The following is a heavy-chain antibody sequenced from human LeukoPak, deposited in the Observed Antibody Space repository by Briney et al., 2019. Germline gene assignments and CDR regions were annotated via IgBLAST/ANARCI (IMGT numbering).Heavy chain of an antibody. Sequence: GASVKVSCKASGYTFTSYGISWVRQAPGQGLEWMGWISAYNGNTNYAQKLQGRVTMTTDTSTSTAYMELRSLRSDDTAVYYCARKKRKGTIVGRGENDAFDIWGQGTMVTVSS. CDR1: GYTFTSYG. J-gene: IGHJ3*02. CDR3: ARKKRKGTIVGRGENDAFDI. CDR2: ISAYNGNT. D-gene: IGHD1-7*01. V-gene: IGHV1-18*01.